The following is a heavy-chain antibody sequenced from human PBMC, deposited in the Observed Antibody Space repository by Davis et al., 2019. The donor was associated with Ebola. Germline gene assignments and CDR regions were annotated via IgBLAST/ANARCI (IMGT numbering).Heavy chain of an antibody. CDR1: GGSISSYY. CDR3: ARGRGYVWGSYRFGY. Sequence: SETLSLTCTVSGGSISSYYWSWIRQPPGKGLEWIGEINHSGSTNYNPSLKSRVTISVDTSKNQFSLKLSSVTAADTAVYYCARGRGYVWGSYRFGYWGQGTLVTVSS. J-gene: IGHJ4*02. V-gene: IGHV4-34*01. D-gene: IGHD3-16*02. CDR2: INHSGST.